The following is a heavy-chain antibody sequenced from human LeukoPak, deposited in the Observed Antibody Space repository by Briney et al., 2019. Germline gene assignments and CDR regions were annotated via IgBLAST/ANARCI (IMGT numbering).Heavy chain of an antibody. D-gene: IGHD3-16*01. Sequence: GGSLRLSCAASGFTFSSYSMNWVRQAPGKGLEWVSYISSSSSTIYYADSVKGRFTISRDNAKNSLYLQMNSLRAEDTAVYYCAREAPWGAFDIWGQGTMVTVSS. V-gene: IGHV3-48*01. J-gene: IGHJ3*02. CDR2: ISSSSSTI. CDR1: GFTFSSYS. CDR3: AREAPWGAFDI.